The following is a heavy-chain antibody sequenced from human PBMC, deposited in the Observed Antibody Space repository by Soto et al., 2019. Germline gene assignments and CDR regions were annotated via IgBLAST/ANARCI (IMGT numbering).Heavy chain of an antibody. CDR1: GFTFSSYA. V-gene: IGHV3-23*01. J-gene: IGHJ3*02. Sequence: GGSLRLSCAASGFTFSSYAMSWVRQAPGKGLEWVSAISGSGGSTYYADSVKGRFTISRDNSKNMLYLQMNSLRAEDTAVYYCAKDSYSGYDFDAFDIWGQGTMVTVSS. D-gene: IGHD5-12*01. CDR2: ISGSGGST. CDR3: AKDSYSGYDFDAFDI.